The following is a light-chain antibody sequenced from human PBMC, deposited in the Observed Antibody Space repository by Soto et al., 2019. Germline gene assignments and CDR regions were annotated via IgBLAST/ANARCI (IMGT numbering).Light chain of an antibody. Sequence: EIVMTQSPGTLSVSPVQRSTLSCRASQSVSSNLAWYQQKPGQAPRLLIYDASTRATGIPARFSGSGSGTEFTLTISSLQSEDFAVYYCQQYTNWRTFGQGTKVDIK. CDR3: QQYTNWRT. CDR1: QSVSSN. CDR2: DAS. J-gene: IGKJ1*01. V-gene: IGKV3-15*01.